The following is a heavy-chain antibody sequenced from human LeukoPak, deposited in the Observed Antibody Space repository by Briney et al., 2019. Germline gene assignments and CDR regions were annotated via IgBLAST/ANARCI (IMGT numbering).Heavy chain of an antibody. CDR3: AKLIAPAPTWYMDV. J-gene: IGHJ6*03. CDR1: GFTFDDYG. V-gene: IGHV3-20*04. D-gene: IGHD6-13*01. Sequence: PGGSLRLSCAASGFTFDDYGMNWVRQAPGKGLEWVSGINWNGGSTVYADSVKGRFTISRDNANNSLYLQMNSLRAEDTALYYCAKLIAPAPTWYMDVWGKGTTVTVSS. CDR2: INWNGGST.